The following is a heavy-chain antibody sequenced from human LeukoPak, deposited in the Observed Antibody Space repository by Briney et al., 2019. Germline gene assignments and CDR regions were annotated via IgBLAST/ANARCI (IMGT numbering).Heavy chain of an antibody. CDR3: GTSRSRTSGFDY. CDR2: IYNDGST. CDR1: GFTVSSNY. V-gene: IGHV3-53*01. Sequence: SGGSLRLSCAASGFTVSSNYMNWVRQAPGKGLEWVSVIYNDGSTYYADSVKGRFTISRDNSKNTLYLQMNSRRAEDTAVYYCGTSRSRTSGFDYWGQGTLVTVSA. D-gene: IGHD2-8*02. J-gene: IGHJ4*02.